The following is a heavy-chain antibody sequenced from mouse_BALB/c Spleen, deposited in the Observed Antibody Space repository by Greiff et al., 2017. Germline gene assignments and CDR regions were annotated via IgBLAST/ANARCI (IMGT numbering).Heavy chain of an antibody. V-gene: IGHV4-1*02. D-gene: IGHD2-4*01. J-gene: IGHJ1*01. Sequence: EVQLQESGGGLVQPGGSLKLSCAASGFDFSRYWMSWVRQAPGKGLEWIGEINPDSSTINYTPSLKDKFIISRDNAKNTLYLQMSKVRSEDTALYYCARPGYDYDSYWYFDVWGAGTTVTVSS. CDR1: GFDFSRYW. CDR3: ARPGYDYDSYWYFDV. CDR2: INPDSSTI.